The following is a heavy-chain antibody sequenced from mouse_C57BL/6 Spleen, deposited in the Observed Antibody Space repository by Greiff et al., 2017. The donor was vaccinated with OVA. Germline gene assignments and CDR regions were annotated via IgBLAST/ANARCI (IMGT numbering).Heavy chain of an antibody. CDR3: ARSAGTRYFDV. CDR1: GYTFTSYW. J-gene: IGHJ1*03. Sequence: QVQLQQPGAELVKPGASVKLSCKASGYTFTSYWMQWVKQRPGQGLEWIGEIDPSDSYNNFNQKFKGKATLTVETSSSTAYMQLSSLTSEDSAVYYCARSAGTRYFDVWGTGTTVTVSS. CDR2: IDPSDSYN. V-gene: IGHV1-50*01. D-gene: IGHD4-1*01.